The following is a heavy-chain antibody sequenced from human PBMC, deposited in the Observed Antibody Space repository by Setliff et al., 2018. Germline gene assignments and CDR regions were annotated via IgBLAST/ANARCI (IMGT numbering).Heavy chain of an antibody. CDR3: AREGYSSLIGWFDP. V-gene: IGHV4-61*02. CDR2: IYTSGST. D-gene: IGHD6-13*01. Sequence: PSETLSLTCTVSGGSISSGSYYWSWIRQPAGKGLEWMGRIYTSGSTNYKPSLKSRVTISVDTSKNQFSLKLSSVTAADTAVYYCAREGYSSLIGWFDPWGQGTLVTVSS. J-gene: IGHJ5*02. CDR1: GGSISSGSYY.